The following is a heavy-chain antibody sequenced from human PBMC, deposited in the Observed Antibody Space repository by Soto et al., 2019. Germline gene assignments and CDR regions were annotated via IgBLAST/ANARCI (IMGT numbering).Heavy chain of an antibody. Sequence: QVQLQQWGAGLLKPSETLSLTCTVNGGSLTGYYWSWIRQPPGKGLEWIGEVKDGGSPTYSPSLRGRVSISEDTSKNHFSLRLNSVTAAETAVYFCARGQEGIVATHWDQGALVTVSS. V-gene: IGHV4-34*01. D-gene: IGHD5-12*01. J-gene: IGHJ4*02. CDR3: ARGQEGIVATH. CDR1: GGSLTGYY. CDR2: VKDGGSP.